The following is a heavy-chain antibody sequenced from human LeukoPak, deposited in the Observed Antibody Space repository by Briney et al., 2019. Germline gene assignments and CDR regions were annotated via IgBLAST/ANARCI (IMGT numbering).Heavy chain of an antibody. V-gene: IGHV4-59*01. CDR1: GGSISSYY. Sequence: SETLSLTCTVSGGSISSYYWSWIRQPPGEGLEWIGYIYYGGSTNYNPSLKSRVTISVDTSKNQFSLKLSSVTAADTAVYYCARADYDSSGSEFDPWGQGTLVTVSS. CDR2: IYYGGST. D-gene: IGHD3-22*01. J-gene: IGHJ5*02. CDR3: ARADYDSSGSEFDP.